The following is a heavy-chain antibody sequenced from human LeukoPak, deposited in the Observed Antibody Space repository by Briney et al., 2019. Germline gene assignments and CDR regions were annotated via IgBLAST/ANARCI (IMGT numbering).Heavy chain of an antibody. CDR1: GFTVSSNY. CDR3: ARRCSSSCRAFDI. D-gene: IGHD6-13*01. V-gene: IGHV3-53*01. CDR2: IYSGGST. J-gene: IGHJ3*02. Sequence: GGSLRLSCAASGFTVSSNYMSWVRQAPGKGLEWVSVIYSGGSTYYADSVKGRFTTPRDISKNTLYLQMNSLRAEDTAVYYCARRCSSSCRAFDIWGQGTMVTVSS.